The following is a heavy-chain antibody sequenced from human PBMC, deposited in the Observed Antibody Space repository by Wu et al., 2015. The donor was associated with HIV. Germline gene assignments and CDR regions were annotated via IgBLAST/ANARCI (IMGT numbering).Heavy chain of an antibody. J-gene: IGHJ6*02. V-gene: IGHV4-30-4*08. D-gene: IGHD3-22*01. CDR3: ASTNRFYYDTTGYSGAYFYYGMDV. CDR2: IYHSGDT. Sequence: VQLQESGPGLVKPSQTLSLSCTVSGGSISSRDSSWSWIRQPPGKGLEWIGYIYHSGDTRYSPSLKSRVTISLDTSNNRFSLKLSSVTAADTAVYYCASTNRFYYDTTGYSGAYFYYGMDVWGQGTTVTVSS. CDR1: GGSISSRDSS.